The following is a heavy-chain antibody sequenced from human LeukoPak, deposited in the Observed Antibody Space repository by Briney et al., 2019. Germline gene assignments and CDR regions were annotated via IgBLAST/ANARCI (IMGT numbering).Heavy chain of an antibody. CDR2: INNSGST. V-gene: IGHV4-59*08. CDR1: GGSISGYY. CDR3: ARHLAARLGAARFSDC. J-gene: IGHJ4*02. D-gene: IGHD4/OR15-4a*01. Sequence: SETLSLTCTASGGSISGYYWSWIRQPPGKGLEWIGYINNSGSTDYNPSLKSRVTISVDTSRNQLSLKLSSVTAADTAVYYCARHLAARLGAARFSDCWGQGTLVTVSS.